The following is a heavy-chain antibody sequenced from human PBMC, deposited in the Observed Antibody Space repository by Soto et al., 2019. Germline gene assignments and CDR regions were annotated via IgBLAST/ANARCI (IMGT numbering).Heavy chain of an antibody. Sequence: QITLKESGPTLVKPTQTLTLTCTLSGVSLSTSGVGVGWIRQPPGKALEWLALIYWDDDKRYSPSLKSRLAXTXXPSKNQVVLTMTNVDPVDTATYYCVHRKPGHYFDYWGQGTLVTVSS. CDR2: IYWDDDK. J-gene: IGHJ4*02. V-gene: IGHV2-5*02. CDR1: GVSLSTSGVG. CDR3: VHRKPGHYFDY.